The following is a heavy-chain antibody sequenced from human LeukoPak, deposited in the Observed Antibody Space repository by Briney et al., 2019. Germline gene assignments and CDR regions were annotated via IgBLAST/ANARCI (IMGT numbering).Heavy chain of an antibody. J-gene: IGHJ4*02. CDR2: IWYDGSNK. CDR3: ARDREATENYYDSSGYCLGY. V-gene: IGHV3-33*01. CDR1: GFTFSSYG. D-gene: IGHD3-22*01. Sequence: GGSLRLSCAASGFTFSSYGMHWVRRAPGKGLEWVAVIWYDGSNKYYADSVKGRFTISRDNSKNTLYLQVNSLRAEDTAVYYCARDREATENYYDSSGYCLGYWGQGTLVTVSS.